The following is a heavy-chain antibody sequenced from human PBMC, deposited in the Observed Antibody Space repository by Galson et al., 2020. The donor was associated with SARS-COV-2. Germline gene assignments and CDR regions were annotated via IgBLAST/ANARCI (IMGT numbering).Heavy chain of an antibody. CDR1: GFTLGDYA. D-gene: IGHD1-1*01. J-gene: IGHJ4*02. V-gene: IGHV3-49*03. CDR2: IRSRHYGRTT. CDR3: TRLGWNGVRG. Sequence: GGSLRLSCTTSGFTLGDYAMSWFRQAPGKGLEWIGLIRSRHYGRTTEHAASVKGRFAISRDDPKSIVYLQMDSLRTADTSVYYGTRLGWNGVRGWGQGTLLTVSS.